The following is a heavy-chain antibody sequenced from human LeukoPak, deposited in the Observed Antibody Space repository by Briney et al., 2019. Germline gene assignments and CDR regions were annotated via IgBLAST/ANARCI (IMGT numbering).Heavy chain of an antibody. CDR3: ATNTDYYGSGSYRLDY. V-gene: IGHV3-48*01. J-gene: IGHJ4*02. CDR1: GFTFSSYS. CDR2: ISSSSSTI. D-gene: IGHD3-10*01. Sequence: GGSLRLSCAASGFTFSSYSMNWVRQAPGKGLDWVSYISSSSSTIYYADSVKGRFTFSRDNAKNSLYLQMNSLRAEDTAVYYCATNTDYYGSGSYRLDYWGQGTLVTVSS.